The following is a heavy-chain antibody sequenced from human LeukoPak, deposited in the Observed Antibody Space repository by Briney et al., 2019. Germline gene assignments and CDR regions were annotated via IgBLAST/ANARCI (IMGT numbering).Heavy chain of an antibody. V-gene: IGHV3-64*01. J-gene: IGHJ6*02. CDR3: ARVTIFGVGYYGMDV. D-gene: IGHD3-3*01. CDR1: GFTFSSYA. CDR2: ISSNGGST. Sequence: GGSLRLSCAASGFTFSSYAMHWVRQAPGKGLEYVSAISSNGGSTYYANSVKGRFTISRDNSKNTLHLQMGSLRAEDMAVYYCARVTIFGVGYYGMDVWGQGTTVTVSS.